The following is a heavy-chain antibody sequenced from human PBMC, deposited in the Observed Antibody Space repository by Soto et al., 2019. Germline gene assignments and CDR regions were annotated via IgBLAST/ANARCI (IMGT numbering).Heavy chain of an antibody. V-gene: IGHV1-69*13. D-gene: IGHD4-17*01. CDR1: GGTFSSYA. J-gene: IGHJ6*02. CDR2: IIPIFGTA. Sequence: ASVKVSCKASGGTFSSYATSWVRQAPGQGLEWMGGIIPIFGTANYAQKFQGRVTITADESTSTAYMELSSLRSEDTAVYYCASHDYGDSAHYYYYGMDVWGQGTTVTVSS. CDR3: ASHDYGDSAHYYYYGMDV.